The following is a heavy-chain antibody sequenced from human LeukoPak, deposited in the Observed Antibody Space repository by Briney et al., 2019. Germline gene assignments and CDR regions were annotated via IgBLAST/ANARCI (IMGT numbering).Heavy chain of an antibody. CDR3: ARDRKWFGELLYLRPDAFDI. CDR2: MNPNSGNT. Sequence: ASVKVSCKASGYTFTSYDINWVRQATGQGLEWMGWMNPNSGNTGYAQKFQGRVTITRNTSISTAYMELSSLRSEDTAVYYCARDRKWFGELLYLRPDAFDIWGQGTMVTVSS. D-gene: IGHD3-10*01. V-gene: IGHV1-8*03. J-gene: IGHJ3*02. CDR1: GYTFTSYD.